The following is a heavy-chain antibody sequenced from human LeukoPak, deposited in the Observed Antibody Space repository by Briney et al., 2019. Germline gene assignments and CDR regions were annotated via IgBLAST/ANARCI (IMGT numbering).Heavy chain of an antibody. J-gene: IGHJ5*02. CDR3: ANTYYYGSGSYYPFDP. V-gene: IGHV1-69*13. CDR2: IIPIFGTA. Sequence: ASVKASCKASGGTFSSYAISWVRQAPGQGLEWMGGIIPIFGTANYAQKFQGRVTITADESTSTAYMELSSLRSEDTAVYYCANTYYYGSGSYYPFDPWGQGTLVTVSS. D-gene: IGHD3-10*01. CDR1: GGTFSSYA.